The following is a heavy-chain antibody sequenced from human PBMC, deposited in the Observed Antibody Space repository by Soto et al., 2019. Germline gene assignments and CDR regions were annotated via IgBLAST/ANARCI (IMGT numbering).Heavy chain of an antibody. J-gene: IGHJ3*02. CDR2: IIPIFGTA. CDR3: ARTRHKYYYDRSARLNGAFDI. D-gene: IGHD3-22*01. Sequence: VQLVQSGAEVKKPGSSVKVSCKASGGTFSSYAISWVRQAPGQGLEWMGGIIPIFGTANYGQKFQGRVTITADESTSRDYMELSILRAEDTAVYYCARTRHKYYYDRSARLNGAFDILGQGTMVTVSS. CDR1: GGTFSSYA. V-gene: IGHV1-69*01.